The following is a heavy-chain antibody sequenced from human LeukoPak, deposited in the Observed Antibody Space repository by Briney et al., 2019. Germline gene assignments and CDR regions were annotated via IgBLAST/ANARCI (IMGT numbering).Heavy chain of an antibody. J-gene: IGHJ4*02. Sequence: SETLSLTCTVSGVSISSSSYHWDWIRQPPGKGLEWIGSIYDNGSTYYSPSLKSRVTISVDTSKNQFSLRLNSVTAADTAVYYCARHEKLGQFDYWGQGTLVTVSS. CDR1: GVSISSSSYH. D-gene: IGHD3-10*01. CDR3: ARHEKLGQFDY. V-gene: IGHV4-39*01. CDR2: IYDNGST.